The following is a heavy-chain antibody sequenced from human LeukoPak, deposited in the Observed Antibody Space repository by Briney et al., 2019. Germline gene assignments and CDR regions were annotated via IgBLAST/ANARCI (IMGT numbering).Heavy chain of an antibody. D-gene: IGHD6-6*01. V-gene: IGHV3-30*18. CDR2: ISYDGSNK. J-gene: IGHJ4*02. CDR3: AKGSSIAARAFFDY. Sequence: GGSLRLSCAASGFTFSSYGMHWVRQAPGKGLEWVAVISYDGSNKYYADSVKGRFTISRDNSKNTLYLQMNSLRAEDTAVYYCAKGSSIAARAFFDYWGQGTLVTVSS. CDR1: GFTFSSYG.